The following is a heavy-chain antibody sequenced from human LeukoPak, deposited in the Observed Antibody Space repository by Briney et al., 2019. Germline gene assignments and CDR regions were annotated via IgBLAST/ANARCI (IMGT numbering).Heavy chain of an antibody. CDR2: INHSGST. CDR1: GGSISSSSYY. Sequence: SETLSLTCTVSGGSISSSSYYWGWIRQPPGKGLEWIGEINHSGSTNYNPSLKSRVTISVDTSKNQFSLKLSSVTAADTAVYYCARAPYYYGSGSYLLFDPWGQGTLVTVSS. V-gene: IGHV4-39*07. CDR3: ARAPYYYGSGSYLLFDP. D-gene: IGHD3-10*01. J-gene: IGHJ5*02.